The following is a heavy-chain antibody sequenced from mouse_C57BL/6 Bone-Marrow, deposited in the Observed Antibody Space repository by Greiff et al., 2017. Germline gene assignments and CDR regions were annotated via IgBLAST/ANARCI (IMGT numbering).Heavy chain of an antibody. D-gene: IGHD2-1*01. V-gene: IGHV2-5*01. CDR3: AKRRGNYYWYFDV. J-gene: IGHJ1*03. CDR2: IWRGGST. Sequence: VKLQQSGPGLVQPSQSLSITCTVSGFSLTSYGVHWVRQSPGKGLEWLGVIWRGGSTDYNAAFMSRLSITKDNSKSQVFFKMNSLQADDTAIYYCAKRRGNYYWYFDVWGTGTTVTVSS. CDR1: GFSLTSYG.